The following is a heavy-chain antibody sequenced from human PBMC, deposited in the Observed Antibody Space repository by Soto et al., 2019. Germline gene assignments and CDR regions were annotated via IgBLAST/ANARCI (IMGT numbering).Heavy chain of an antibody. CDR3: ARRQDTTMATASFDL. J-gene: IGHJ3*01. CDR2: IWYDGSDK. CDR1: GFTFSSYG. Sequence: QVQVVESGGGVVQPGRSLRLSCAASGFTFSSYGMHWVRQAPGKGLEWVAVIWYDGSDKLYADSVKGRFTISRDNSKNTLYLQMNSLRAEDTAVYYCARRQDTTMATASFDLWGQGTMVTVSS. V-gene: IGHV3-33*01. D-gene: IGHD5-18*01.